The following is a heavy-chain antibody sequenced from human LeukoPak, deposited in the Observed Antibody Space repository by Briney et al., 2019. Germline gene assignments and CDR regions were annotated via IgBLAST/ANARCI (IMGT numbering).Heavy chain of an antibody. CDR2: IYYSGST. J-gene: IGHJ5*02. Sequence: SETLSLTCTVSGGSISSYYWSWIRQPPGKGLEWIGYIYYSGSTNYNPSLKSRVTISVDTSKNQFSLKLSSVTAADTAVYYCARHVGIAAAGTGWFDPWGQGTLVTVSS. CDR1: GGSISSYY. D-gene: IGHD6-13*01. V-gene: IGHV4-59*08. CDR3: ARHVGIAAAGTGWFDP.